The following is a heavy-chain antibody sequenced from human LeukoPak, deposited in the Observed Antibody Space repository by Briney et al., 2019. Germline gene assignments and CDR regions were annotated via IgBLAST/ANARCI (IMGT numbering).Heavy chain of an antibody. J-gene: IGHJ5*02. V-gene: IGHV4-38-2*01. CDR2: IYHSGST. CDR3: ARGWLGWFDP. CDR1: GYSISSGYY. Sequence: SETQSLTCAVSGYSISSGYYWGWIRQPPGKGLEWIGSIYHSGSTYYSPSLKSRVAISVDTSKNQFSLKLSSVTAADTAVYYCARGWLGWFDPWGQGTLVTVSS. D-gene: IGHD6-19*01.